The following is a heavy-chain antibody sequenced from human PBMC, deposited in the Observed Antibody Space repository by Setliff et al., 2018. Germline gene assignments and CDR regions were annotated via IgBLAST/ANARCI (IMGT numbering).Heavy chain of an antibody. J-gene: IGHJ4*02. CDR2: ISGDGITI. V-gene: IGHV3-48*04. CDR1: GFTFSSFW. D-gene: IGHD1-1*01. CDR3: ARDGHNVYYFDY. Sequence: GGSLRLSCAASGFTFSSFWMSWVRQAPGKGLEWLSKISGDGITIYYADSVRGQFTVSRGNAKNTLYLQMNSLRAEDTAVYYCARDGHNVYYFDYWGLGTLVTVSS.